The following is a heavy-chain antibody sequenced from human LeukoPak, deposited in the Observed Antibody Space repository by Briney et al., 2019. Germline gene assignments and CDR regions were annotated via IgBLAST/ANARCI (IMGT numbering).Heavy chain of an antibody. Sequence: GGSLRLSCAASGFTFSNAWMSRVRQAPGKGLEWVGRIKSKTDGGTTDYAAPVKGRFTISRDDSKNTLYLQMNSLKTEDTAVYYCTTPGYYYGSGSYFGGAGYWGQGTLVTVSS. CDR2: IKSKTDGGTT. CDR3: TTPGYYYGSGSYFGGAGY. J-gene: IGHJ4*02. D-gene: IGHD3-10*01. CDR1: GFTFSNAW. V-gene: IGHV3-15*01.